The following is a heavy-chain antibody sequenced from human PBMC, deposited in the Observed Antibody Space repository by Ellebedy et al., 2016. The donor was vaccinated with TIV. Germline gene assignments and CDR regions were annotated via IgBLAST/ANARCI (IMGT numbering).Heavy chain of an antibody. V-gene: IGHV4-59*01. Sequence: MPSETLSLTCTVSGGSINTYYWSRIRQPPGKGLEWIGYIYNSGSANYDPSLKSRVTISIDTSKTQLSLRLTSVTAADTAVCYCAGTDILTGFTQWGQGTLVTVSS. J-gene: IGHJ1*01. CDR3: AGTDILTGFTQ. D-gene: IGHD3-9*01. CDR2: IYNSGSA. CDR1: GGSINTYY.